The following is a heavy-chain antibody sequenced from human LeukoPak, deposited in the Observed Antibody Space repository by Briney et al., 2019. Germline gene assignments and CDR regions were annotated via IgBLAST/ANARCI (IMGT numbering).Heavy chain of an antibody. CDR1: GFTFSSYA. CDR3: ARDKGFGQQLVSGDFDY. Sequence: GGSLRLSCAASGFTFSSYAMHWVRQAPGKGLEWVSVISYDGGNKYYADSVKGRFTISRDNSKNTLSLQMNSLRTEDTAVYYCARDKGFGQQLVSGDFDYWGQGTLVTVSS. J-gene: IGHJ4*02. D-gene: IGHD6-13*01. CDR2: ISYDGGNK. V-gene: IGHV3-30*04.